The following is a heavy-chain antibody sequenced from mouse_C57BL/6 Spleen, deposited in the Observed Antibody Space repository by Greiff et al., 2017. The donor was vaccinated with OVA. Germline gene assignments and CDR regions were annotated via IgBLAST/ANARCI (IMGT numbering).Heavy chain of an antibody. CDR3: AKNYDGYYGIFMDY. CDR1: GFTFSDYG. V-gene: IGHV5-17*01. Sequence: EVQLVESGGGLVKPGGSLKLSCAASGFTFSDYGMHWVRQAPEKGLEWVAYISSGSSTIYYAATVKGRFTISRDNAKNTLFLQMTSLRSEDTAMYYCAKNYDGYYGIFMDYWGQGTSVTVSS. CDR2: ISSGSSTI. D-gene: IGHD2-3*01. J-gene: IGHJ4*01.